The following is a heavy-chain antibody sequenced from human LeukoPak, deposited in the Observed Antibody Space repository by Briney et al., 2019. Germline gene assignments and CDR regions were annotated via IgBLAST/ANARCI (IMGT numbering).Heavy chain of an antibody. V-gene: IGHV1-69*13. J-gene: IGHJ4*02. CDR2: IIPLFGTA. CDR3: ARAGRYCSSTSCPMYYFDY. CDR1: GGTFSNYA. D-gene: IGHD2-2*01. Sequence: SVKVSCKASGGTFSNYAFNWVRQAPGQGLEWMGGIIPLFGTANYAQKFQGRVTITADEFTSTAYMELSSLRSEDTAVYYCARAGRYCSSTSCPMYYFDYWGQGTLVTVSS.